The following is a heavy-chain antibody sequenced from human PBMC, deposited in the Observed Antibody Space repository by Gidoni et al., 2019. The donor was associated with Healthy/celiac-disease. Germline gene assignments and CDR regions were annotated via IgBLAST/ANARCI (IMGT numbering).Heavy chain of an antibody. CDR3: ARGPSSTSSAIVYYYFDY. D-gene: IGHD2-2*01. Sequence: QVQLVQSGAEVKKPGASVKVSCKASGYPFTSYYLHWVPQAPGQGLEWMGIINPSGGSTSYAQKFQGRVTMTRDTSTSTVYMELSSLRSEDTAVYYCARGPSSTSSAIVYYYFDYWGQGTLVTVSS. CDR1: GYPFTSYY. CDR2: INPSGGST. J-gene: IGHJ4*02. V-gene: IGHV1-46*03.